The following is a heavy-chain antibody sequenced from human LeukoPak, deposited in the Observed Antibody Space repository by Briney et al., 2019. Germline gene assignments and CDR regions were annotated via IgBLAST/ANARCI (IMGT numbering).Heavy chain of an antibody. V-gene: IGHV4-30-4*01. Sequence: KPSETLSLTCIVSGGSISSGDYYWSWIRQPPGKGLEWIGYIYYSGSTYYNSSLKSRVSISVDTSKNQFSLKLSSVTAADTAVYYCARGGGHGGIGWYFDLWGRGTLVTVSS. CDR1: GGSISSGDYY. CDR3: ARGGGHGGIGWYFDL. CDR2: IYYSGST. J-gene: IGHJ2*01. D-gene: IGHD2-15*01.